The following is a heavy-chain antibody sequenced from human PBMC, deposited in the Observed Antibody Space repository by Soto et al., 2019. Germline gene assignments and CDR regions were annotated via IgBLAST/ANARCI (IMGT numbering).Heavy chain of an antibody. D-gene: IGHD3-10*01. CDR3: VIVLVIMVRGVIISPDPWFDP. Sequence: GGSLRLSCAASGFTFSSYSMRWVCQAPGKGLEWVSSISSSSSYIYYGDSVKGRFTISRDNGKNSLFLQWINLRAEDTAVYYCVIVLVIMVRGVIISPDPWFDPWGQGTLVTVTS. V-gene: IGHV3-21*01. CDR2: ISSSSSYI. J-gene: IGHJ5*02. CDR1: GFTFSSYS.